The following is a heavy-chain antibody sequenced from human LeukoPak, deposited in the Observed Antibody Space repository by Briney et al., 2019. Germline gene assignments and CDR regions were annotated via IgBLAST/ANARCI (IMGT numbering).Heavy chain of an antibody. V-gene: IGHV3-23*01. CDR3: AKGPLNCGGDCYPSYNWFDP. D-gene: IGHD2-21*01. J-gene: IGHJ5*02. CDR1: GFTFNNYS. CDR2: ISGSGYST. Sequence: GGSLRLSCAASGFTFNNYSMSWVRQAPGKGLEWVSGISGSGYSTYYADSVKGRFPISRDNSKNTLYLQMNSLRDEDTAVYYCAKGPLNCGGDCYPSYNWFDPWGQGTLVTVSS.